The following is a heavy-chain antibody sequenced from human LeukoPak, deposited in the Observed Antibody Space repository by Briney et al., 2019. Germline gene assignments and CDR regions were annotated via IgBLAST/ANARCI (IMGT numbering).Heavy chain of an antibody. V-gene: IGHV3-7*04. CDR1: GFTFSGYW. J-gene: IGHJ4*02. Sequence: GGSLRLSCAVSGFTFSGYWMSWVRQAPGKGLEWLAHIKEDGSVTAYVSSVRGRFTISRDYAKNSLCLQMNSLRAEDTAVYYCARDLGWLQFDFWGQGTLVTVSS. D-gene: IGHD5-24*01. CDR3: ARDLGWLQFDF. CDR2: IKEDGSVT.